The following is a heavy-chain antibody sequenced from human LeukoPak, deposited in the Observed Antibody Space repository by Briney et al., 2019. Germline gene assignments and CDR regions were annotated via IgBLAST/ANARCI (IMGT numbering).Heavy chain of an antibody. CDR3: ARDLGTVTTV. J-gene: IGHJ4*02. CDR2: INPDSGGA. V-gene: IGHV1-2*02. D-gene: IGHD4-17*01. CDR1: GYTFTAYY. Sequence: ASVKVSCKASGYTFTAYYMHWVRQAPGQGLEWMGWINPDSGGANYAQNFQGRVTMTRETSISTAYMELSRLRSDDTAVYFCARDLGTVTTVWGQGTLVTVSS.